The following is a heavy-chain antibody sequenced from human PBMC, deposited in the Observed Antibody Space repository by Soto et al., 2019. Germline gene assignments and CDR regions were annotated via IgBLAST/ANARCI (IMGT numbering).Heavy chain of an antibody. CDR1: GFPFDSYG. CDR3: ARAHNTGWHYFDY. D-gene: IGHD6-19*01. Sequence: PGGSLRLSCVASGFPFDSYGIHWVRRAPGKGLEWVATIGFAGNNKYYADSVKGRFTISRDNSKNTLYLHINSLKVDDTAMYYCARAHNTGWHYFDYWGPGTLVTVSS. CDR2: IGFAGNNK. V-gene: IGHV3-33*01. J-gene: IGHJ4*02.